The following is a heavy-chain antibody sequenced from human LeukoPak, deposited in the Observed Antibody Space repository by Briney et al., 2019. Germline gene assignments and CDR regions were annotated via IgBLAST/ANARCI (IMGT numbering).Heavy chain of an antibody. J-gene: IGHJ4*02. CDR2: INAGNGNT. CDR1: GCTFTSYA. V-gene: IGHV1-3*01. Sequence: GASVKVSCKASGCTFTSYAMHWVRQAPGQRLEWMGWINAGNGNTKYSQKFQGRVTITRDTSASTAYMELSSLRSEDTAVYYCARGDDSSGYHGGPDYWGQGTLVTVSS. D-gene: IGHD3-22*01. CDR3: ARGDDSSGYHGGPDY.